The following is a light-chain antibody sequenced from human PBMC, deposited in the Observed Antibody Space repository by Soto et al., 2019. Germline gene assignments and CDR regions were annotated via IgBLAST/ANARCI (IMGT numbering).Light chain of an antibody. V-gene: IGKV3-11*01. Sequence: EIVLTQSPATLSLSPGERATLSCRASQSVSSYLAWYQQKPGQPPRLLIYDASNRATGIPARFSGSGSGTDFTLTISSLEPEDFVVYYCQQRSNWLFGGGTKVEIK. J-gene: IGKJ4*01. CDR2: DAS. CDR1: QSVSSY. CDR3: QQRSNWL.